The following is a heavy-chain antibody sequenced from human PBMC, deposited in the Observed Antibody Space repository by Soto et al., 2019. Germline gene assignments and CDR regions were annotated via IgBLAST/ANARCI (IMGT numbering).Heavy chain of an antibody. CDR3: AKDLGGVDY. CDR2: VSGSGVST. D-gene: IGHD3-16*01. V-gene: IGHV3-23*01. Sequence: GGSLRLSCAASGFTFSSYAMTWVRQAPGKGLEWVSTVSGSGVSTYYADSVKGRFTISRDNSKNTLYLQMNSLRAKDTAVYYCAKDLGGVDYWGQGTLVTVSS. J-gene: IGHJ4*02. CDR1: GFTFSSYA.